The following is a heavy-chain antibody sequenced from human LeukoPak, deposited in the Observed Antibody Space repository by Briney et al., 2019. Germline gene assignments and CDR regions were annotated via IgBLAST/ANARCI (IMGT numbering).Heavy chain of an antibody. CDR3: ARSFGYYYDSSGYPTQTFDY. D-gene: IGHD3-22*01. Sequence: PSETLSLTCVVYGESFSGYSWSWIRQPPGKGLEWIGEINQRRNTNYNPSLKSRVTISIDTSKNQFSLKLSSVTAADTAVYYCARSFGYYYDSSGYPTQTFDYWGQGTLVTVSS. V-gene: IGHV4-34*01. CDR1: GESFSGYS. CDR2: INQRRNT. J-gene: IGHJ4*02.